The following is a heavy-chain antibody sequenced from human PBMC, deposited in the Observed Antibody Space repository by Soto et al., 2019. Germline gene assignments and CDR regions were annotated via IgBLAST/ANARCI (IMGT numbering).Heavy chain of an antibody. J-gene: IGHJ2*01. V-gene: IGHV1-69*05. CDR1: GGTFNRYA. CDR2: ITPMFGIG. CDR3: AQTLGSAVAGPGRFDL. D-gene: IGHD6-19*01. Sequence: QVQLVQSGAEVKKPGSSVKVSCKASGGTFNRYAISWLRQAPGQGPEWMGGITPMFGIGNYAQKFQGRVTITXGEXTXIVHMELRRLTCEDTAVYYCAQTLGSAVAGPGRFDLWGRGTRVIVSS.